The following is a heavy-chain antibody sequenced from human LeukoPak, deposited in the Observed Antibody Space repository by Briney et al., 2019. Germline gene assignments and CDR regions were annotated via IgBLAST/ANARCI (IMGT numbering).Heavy chain of an antibody. CDR2: ISTSSDYI. V-gene: IGHV3-21*01. CDR1: GFTFSSYN. J-gene: IGHJ4*02. Sequence: GGSLRLSCAASGFTFSSYNINWVRQTPGKGLEWVSSISTSSDYIYYTDSVKGRFTISRDNAKNSLYLQLNSLRAEDTAVYYCARVTGYYFDPWGQGTLVTVSS. CDR3: ARVTGYYFDP. D-gene: IGHD3-10*01.